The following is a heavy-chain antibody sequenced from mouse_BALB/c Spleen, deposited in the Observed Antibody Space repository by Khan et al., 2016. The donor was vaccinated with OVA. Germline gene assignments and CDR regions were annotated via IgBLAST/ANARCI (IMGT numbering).Heavy chain of an antibody. CDR1: GFSLSRYN. V-gene: IGHV2-6-4*01. D-gene: IGHD2-14*01. J-gene: IGHJ4*01. CDR3: VRAYYRFDGYYAMDY. CDR2: IWGGGGT. Sequence: VQLQESGPGLVAPSQSLSITCTVSGFSLSRYNIHWIRQPPGKGLEWLGMIWGGGGTDYNSTLKSRLSIKKDNSKSQVFLKMNSVHTDDSAMYFCVRAYYRFDGYYAMDYWGQGTSVTVSS.